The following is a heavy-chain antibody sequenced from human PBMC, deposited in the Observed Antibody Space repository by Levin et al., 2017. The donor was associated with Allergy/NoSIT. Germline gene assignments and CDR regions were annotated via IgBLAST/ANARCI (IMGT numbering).Heavy chain of an antibody. CDR1: GGSFSGYF. D-gene: IGHD3-3*01. CDR2: INHRGDT. Sequence: PGGSLRLSCAVYGGSFSGYFWSWIRQPPGKGLEWIGEINHRGDTNYSPSLKSRVSISVDTSKNQFSLKLSSVTAPDTAIYYCARGMTRIYGVVTPRGGDYWGQGILVTVSS. J-gene: IGHJ4*02. V-gene: IGHV4-34*01. CDR3: ARGMTRIYGVVTPRGGDY.